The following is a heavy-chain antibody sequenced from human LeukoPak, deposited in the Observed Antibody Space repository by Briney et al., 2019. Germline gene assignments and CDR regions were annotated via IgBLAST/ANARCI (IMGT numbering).Heavy chain of an antibody. Sequence: PGGSLRLSCTGSGFSFNRYWMSWVRQAPGKGLEWVSSISSSSSYIYYADSVKGRFTISRDNAKNSLYLQMNSLRAEDTAVYYCARVPVEYYDFWSGYSFPYYFDYWGQGTLVTVSS. CDR3: ARVPVEYYDFWSGYSFPYYFDY. J-gene: IGHJ4*02. CDR1: GFSFNRYW. CDR2: ISSSSSYI. V-gene: IGHV3-21*01. D-gene: IGHD3-3*01.